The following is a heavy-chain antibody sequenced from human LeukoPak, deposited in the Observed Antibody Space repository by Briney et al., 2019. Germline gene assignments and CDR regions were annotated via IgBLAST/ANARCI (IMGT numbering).Heavy chain of an antibody. D-gene: IGHD3-10*01. CDR3: AREISKLLWFGELFVKYDAFDI. CDR1: GCSISSSSYY. Sequence: SETLSLTCTVSGCSISSSSYYWGWIRQPPGKGLEWIGSIYYSGSTYYNPSLKSRVTISVDTSKNQFSLKLSSVTAADTAVYYCAREISKLLWFGELFVKYDAFDIWGQGTMVTVSS. CDR2: IYYSGST. V-gene: IGHV4-39*01. J-gene: IGHJ3*02.